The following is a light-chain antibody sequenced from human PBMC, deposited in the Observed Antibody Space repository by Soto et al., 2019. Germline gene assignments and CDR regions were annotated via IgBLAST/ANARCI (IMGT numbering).Light chain of an antibody. CDR3: QQYNSYSWT. V-gene: IGKV1-9*01. J-gene: IGKJ1*01. CDR2: AAS. Sequence: IHLTQAPSFLSASLGDRVTITFLASQGISNYLAWYQQKPGKAPKLLIYAASSLQSGVPSRFSGSGSGTEFTLTISSLQPIDFATYYCQQYNSYSWTFGQGTKVDIK. CDR1: QGISNY.